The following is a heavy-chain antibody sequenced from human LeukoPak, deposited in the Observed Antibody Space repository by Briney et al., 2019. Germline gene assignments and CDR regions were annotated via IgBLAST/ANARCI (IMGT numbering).Heavy chain of an antibody. D-gene: IGHD3-22*01. CDR1: GDSISSYY. V-gene: IGHV4-4*07. CDR3: ARESKSYDGSGYYHDY. Sequence: SETLSLTCTVSGDSISSYYWSWIRQPAGKGREWIGRIYTSGSTDYNPSLKSRVTMSVDTSKNQFSLKLSSVTAADTAVYYCARESKSYDGSGYYHDYWGQGPLVTVSS. CDR2: IYTSGST. J-gene: IGHJ4*02.